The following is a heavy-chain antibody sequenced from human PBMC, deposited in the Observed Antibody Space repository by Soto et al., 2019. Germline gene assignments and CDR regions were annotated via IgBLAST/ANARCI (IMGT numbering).Heavy chain of an antibody. CDR2: MNPNTGNS. V-gene: IGHV1-8*01. CDR3: ARRAETNGWNGFGADKYYFDF. Sequence: VASVKVSFKASGYTFTSYDIYWLRQATGQGLEWMGWMNPNTGNSAYAQKFQGRVTVTSDTSINTVHMELSSLRSEDTAVYYCARRAETNGWNGFGADKYYFDFWGQGTLVTVSS. J-gene: IGHJ4*02. CDR1: GYTFTSYD. D-gene: IGHD1-1*01.